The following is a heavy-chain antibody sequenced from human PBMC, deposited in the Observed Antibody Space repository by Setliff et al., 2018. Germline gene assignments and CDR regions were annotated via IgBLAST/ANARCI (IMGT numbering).Heavy chain of an antibody. V-gene: IGHV3-33*01. CDR2: IWYDGTNK. J-gene: IGHJ4*02. Sequence: GGSLRLSCAASALTFSNYGIHWVRQAPGKGLEWVAVIWYDGTNKYYSDSVKGRFTVSRDNAKNSLYLQMNSLRAEDTAVYYCARSGNYRVDYWGQGTLVTVSS. CDR1: ALTFSNYG. D-gene: IGHD1-26*01. CDR3: ARSGNYRVDY.